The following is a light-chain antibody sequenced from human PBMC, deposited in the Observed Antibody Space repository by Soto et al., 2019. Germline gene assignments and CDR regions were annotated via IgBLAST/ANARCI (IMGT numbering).Light chain of an antibody. CDR3: QHYVNSLTWT. J-gene: IGKJ1*01. CDR2: GAS. CDR1: QSVSSTY. V-gene: IGKV3-20*01. Sequence: EIVLTQSPGTLSLSPGERATLSCRASQSVSSTYLIWYQQKPGQAPRLLIYGASSRATGVPDRFSGCGSGTDFTLTISRLEPEDVAVYYCQHYVNSLTWTFGQGTKVDIK.